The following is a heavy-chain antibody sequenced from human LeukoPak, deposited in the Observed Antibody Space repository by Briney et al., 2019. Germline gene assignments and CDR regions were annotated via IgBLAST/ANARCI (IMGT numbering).Heavy chain of an antibody. Sequence: GGSLRLSCAASGFTFSSYSMNWVRQAPGKGLEWVSSISSSSSYIYYADSVKGRFTISRDNAKNSLYLQMNSLRAEDTAVYYCARGYDPSWGYYDSSGSIQLDYWGQGTLVTVSS. J-gene: IGHJ4*02. CDR3: ARGYDPSWGYYDSSGSIQLDY. D-gene: IGHD3-22*01. V-gene: IGHV3-21*01. CDR2: ISSSSSYI. CDR1: GFTFSSYS.